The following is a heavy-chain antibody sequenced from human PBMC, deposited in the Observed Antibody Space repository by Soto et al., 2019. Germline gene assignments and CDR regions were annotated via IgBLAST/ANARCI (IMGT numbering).Heavy chain of an antibody. CDR3: VSPYGGRGKPSHYFDT. CDR1: GYTFTDYF. D-gene: IGHD2-15*01. V-gene: IGHV1-2*02. J-gene: IGHJ5*02. Sequence: ASVKVSFKASGYTFTDYFIHWVRQAPGQGPEWMGWINPKSGGTNYAQVFRGRVTMTRDTSISTAYMDLSGLRSDDTATYYGVSPYGGRGKPSHYFDTWGEGTTVTVSS. CDR2: INPKSGGT.